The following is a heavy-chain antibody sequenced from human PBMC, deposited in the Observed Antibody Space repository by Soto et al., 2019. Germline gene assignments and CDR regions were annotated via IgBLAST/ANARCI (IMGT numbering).Heavy chain of an antibody. Sequence: ASVKVSCKASGYTFTRYTMNWVRQAPGQRLEWMGWINPDNGNTKSSQKFQDRVIITRDTSASTAYMDLSSLRSEDTAVYYCARGIATGQLDPWGQGTLVTVPQ. V-gene: IGHV1-3*01. J-gene: IGHJ5*02. CDR3: ARGIATGQLDP. D-gene: IGHD2-15*01. CDR2: INPDNGNT. CDR1: GYTFTRYT.